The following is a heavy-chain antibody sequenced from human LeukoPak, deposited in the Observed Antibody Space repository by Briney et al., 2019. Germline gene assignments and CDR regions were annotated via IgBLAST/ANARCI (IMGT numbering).Heavy chain of an antibody. D-gene: IGHD5-24*01. V-gene: IGHV3-30*02. CDR1: GFTFNNYG. Sequence: QSGGSLRLSCAASGFTFNNYGMHWVRQAPGKGLEWVAFIRYNGNNQYYADSVKGRFTISRDNSKNTLYLQMNSLRSEDTALYYCAKDIQKWVQIGVFDLWGQGTLVTVSS. CDR2: IRYNGNNQ. CDR3: AKDIQKWVQIGVFDL. J-gene: IGHJ4*02.